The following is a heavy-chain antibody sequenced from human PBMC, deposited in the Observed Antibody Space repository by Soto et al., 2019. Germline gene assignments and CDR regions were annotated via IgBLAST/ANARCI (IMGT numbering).Heavy chain of an antibody. CDR3: ARDMITAARREYYFDY. CDR1: GFTFSSYG. CDR2: IWYDGSNK. J-gene: IGHJ4*02. D-gene: IGHD6-13*01. Sequence: GGSLRLSCAASGFTFSSYGMHWVRQAPGKGLEWVAVIWYDGSNKYYADSVKGRFTISRDNSKNTLYLQMNSLRAEDTAVYYCARDMITAARREYYFDYWGQGTLVTVSS. V-gene: IGHV3-33*01.